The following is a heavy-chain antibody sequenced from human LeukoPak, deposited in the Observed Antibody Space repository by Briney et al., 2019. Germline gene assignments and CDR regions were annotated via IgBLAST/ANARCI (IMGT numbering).Heavy chain of an antibody. CDR3: ARDSSTSCCYLSDY. D-gene: IGHD2-2*01. Sequence: GGSLRLSCAASGFTFSSYWMTWVRQAPGKGLEYVSAISSNGGSTYYANSVKGRFTISRDNSKNTLYLQMGSLRAEDMAVYYCARDSSTSCCYLSDYWGQGTLVTVSS. CDR1: GFTFSSYW. J-gene: IGHJ4*02. V-gene: IGHV3-64*01. CDR2: ISSNGGST.